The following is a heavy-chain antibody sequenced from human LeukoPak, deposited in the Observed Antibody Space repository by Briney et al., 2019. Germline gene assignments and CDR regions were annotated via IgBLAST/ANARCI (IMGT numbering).Heavy chain of an antibody. CDR2: INHSGST. CDR1: GGSFSGYY. J-gene: IGHJ4*02. CDR3: ARVRADYDDYPDTDY. V-gene: IGHV4-34*01. D-gene: IGHD4-17*01. Sequence: SETLSLTCAVYGGSFSGYYWSWIRQPPGKGLEWIGEINHSGSTNYNPSLKSRVTISVDTSKNQFSLKLSSVTAADTAVYYCARVRADYDDYPDTDYWGQGTLVTVSS.